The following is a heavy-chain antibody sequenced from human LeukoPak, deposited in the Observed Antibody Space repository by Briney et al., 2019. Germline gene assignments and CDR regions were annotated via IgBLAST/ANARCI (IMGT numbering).Heavy chain of an antibody. D-gene: IGHD3-22*01. CDR1: GDSIISNNFY. J-gene: IGHJ3*02. V-gene: IGHV4-39*07. CDR3: ARTISSGYFFDAFDI. Sequence: SETLSLTCNVSGDSIISNNFYWAWIRQPPGKGLEWIGEINHSGSTNYNPSLKSRVTMSIDTSKNQFSLNLSSVTAADTAVYYCARTISSGYFFDAFDIWGQGTMVTVSS. CDR2: INHSGST.